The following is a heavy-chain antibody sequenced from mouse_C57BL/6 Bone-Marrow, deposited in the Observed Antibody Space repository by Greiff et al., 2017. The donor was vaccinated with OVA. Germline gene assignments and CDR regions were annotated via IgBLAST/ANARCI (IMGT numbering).Heavy chain of an antibody. J-gene: IGHJ4*01. CDR2: IYPEDGSN. CDR1: GFTFTSYC. CDR3: TQGDYYGLDY. Sequence: VQLQQPGAELVKPGASVKLSCTASGFTFTSYCITWVKQRPEQDLEWIGNIYPEDGSNDYDAKFKGKATMTEDTSSNTAYLQLSSLTSEDTAVDYCTQGDYYGLDYWGQGTTLTVSS. V-gene: IGHV14-1*01.